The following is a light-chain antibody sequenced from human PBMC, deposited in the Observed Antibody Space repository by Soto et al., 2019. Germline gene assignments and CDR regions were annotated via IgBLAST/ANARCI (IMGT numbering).Light chain of an antibody. CDR2: DNN. CDR1: SFNIGNNY. Sequence: QSVLTQPPSVSAAPGQKVIMSCSGSSFNIGNNYVSWYQQLPGTAPKLLIYDNNKRPSGIPDRFSGSKSGTSATLAITGLQTADEADYYCGAWESSLNPYVFGTGTKVTV. CDR3: GAWESSLNPYV. J-gene: IGLJ1*01. V-gene: IGLV1-51*01.